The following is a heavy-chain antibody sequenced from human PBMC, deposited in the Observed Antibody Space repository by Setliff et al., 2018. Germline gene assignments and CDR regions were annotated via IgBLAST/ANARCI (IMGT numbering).Heavy chain of an antibody. D-gene: IGHD3-10*01. CDR2: IYVTEST. J-gene: IGHJ4*02. CDR3: AASRVDAGAVEEWFLPKTFDC. Sequence: SETLSLACTVSGDSISNYYWNWIRQPAGKGLEWIGRIYVTESTKYNPSLKSRVTLSIDTSKNQFSLKLSSVTAADAAFSDGAASRVDAGAVEEWFLPKTFDCWGQGSPVTAS. V-gene: IGHV4-4*07. CDR1: GDSISNYY.